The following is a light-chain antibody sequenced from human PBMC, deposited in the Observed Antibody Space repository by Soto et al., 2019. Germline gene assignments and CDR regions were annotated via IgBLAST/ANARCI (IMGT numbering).Light chain of an antibody. V-gene: IGLV1-47*01. CDR2: KNT. CDR1: SSNIGNNY. J-gene: IGLJ3*02. CDR3: AAWDDSLNGL. Sequence: QSVLTQPPSASGTPGQRVIISCSGSSSNIGNNYVYWYQQFPGMAPTLLIYKNTRRPSGVPDRFSGSKSGTSASLAIRGLRSEDEADYYCAAWDDSLNGLFGGGTKVTVL.